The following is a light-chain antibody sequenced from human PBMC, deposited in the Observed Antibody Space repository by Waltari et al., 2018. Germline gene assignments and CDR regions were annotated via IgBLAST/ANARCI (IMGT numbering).Light chain of an antibody. Sequence: QTVVTQDTSLSVSPGGPVTLHFAFSSGSLFSPSYANWYQQNSGQAPRTLVYKATARSSGVPDRFSGSILGDTAALTITGAQADDESDYYCALYMGSGIWVFGGGTRLTVL. V-gene: IGLV8-61*01. CDR1: SGSLFSPSY. J-gene: IGLJ3*02. CDR2: KAT. CDR3: ALYMGSGIWV.